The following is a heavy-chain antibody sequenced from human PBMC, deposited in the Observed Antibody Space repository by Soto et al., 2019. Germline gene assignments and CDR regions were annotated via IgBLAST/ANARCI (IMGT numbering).Heavy chain of an antibody. CDR1: GGSISSYY. V-gene: IGHV4-4*07. D-gene: IGHD3-10*01. J-gene: IGHJ6*02. Sequence: SGPLSLTCTVSGGSISSYYCSWSRQSAGKGLEWIGRIDPSGTTNYNPSLKSRVTMSVDASKNQFSLNLSSVTAADTAVYYCARGPRGYVYYHGMDVWGQGTTVTVSS. CDR3: ARGPRGYVYYHGMDV. CDR2: IDPSGTT.